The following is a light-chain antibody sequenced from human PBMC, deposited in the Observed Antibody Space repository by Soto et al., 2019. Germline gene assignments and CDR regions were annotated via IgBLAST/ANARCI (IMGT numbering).Light chain of an antibody. CDR3: SSYTTNHTRV. CDR2: EVN. CDR1: SNDIGGYNY. V-gene: IGLV2-14*01. Sequence: QSVLTQAAAVSGSPGQSITFSCTGTSNDIGGYNYVSWFQHHPDKAPKLIIYEVNDRPSGVSNRFSGSKSGNTASLTISGLQPEDEADYYCSSYTTNHTRVFGGGTQLTVL. J-gene: IGLJ3*02.